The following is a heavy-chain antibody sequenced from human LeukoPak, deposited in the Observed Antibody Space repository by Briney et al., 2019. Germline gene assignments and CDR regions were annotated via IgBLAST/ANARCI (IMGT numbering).Heavy chain of an antibody. CDR2: INTDGSST. J-gene: IGHJ3*01. CDR3: ARVIGWDEPFDL. Sequence: GGSLRLSCSASGFTLSNYWIHWVRQAPGKGLVWVSRINTDGSSTNYADSVRGRFTVSRDNAKNTLYLQMNSLRVEDTAVYYCARVIGWDEPFDLWGHGTLVTVSS. D-gene: IGHD1-26*01. V-gene: IGHV3-74*01. CDR1: GFTLSNYW.